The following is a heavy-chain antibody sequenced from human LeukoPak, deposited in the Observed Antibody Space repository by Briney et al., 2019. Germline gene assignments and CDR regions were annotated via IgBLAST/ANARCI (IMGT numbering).Heavy chain of an antibody. V-gene: IGHV4-39*07. Sequence: SETLSLTCTVSGGSISSSSYYWGWIRQPPGKGLEWIGSIYYSGSTYYNPSLKSRVTISVDTSKNQFSLKLSPVTAADTAVYYCARGYRGSYSYGFICKYWGQGILVTVSS. J-gene: IGHJ4*02. CDR2: IYYSGST. CDR1: GGSISSSSYY. D-gene: IGHD5-18*01. CDR3: ARGYRGSYSYGFICKY.